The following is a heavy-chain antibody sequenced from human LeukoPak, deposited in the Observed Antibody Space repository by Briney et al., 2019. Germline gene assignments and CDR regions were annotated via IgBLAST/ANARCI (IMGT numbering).Heavy chain of an antibody. V-gene: IGHV1-69*13. CDR1: GGTFSSYA. Sequence: ASVKVSCKASGGTFSSYAISWVRQAPGQGLEGMGGIIPIFGTANYAQKFRGRVTITADESTSTAYMELSSLRSEDTAVYYCASSDPYYYDSSGYLSMGMDVWGQGTTVTVSS. D-gene: IGHD3-22*01. J-gene: IGHJ6*02. CDR3: ASSDPYYYDSSGYLSMGMDV. CDR2: IIPIFGTA.